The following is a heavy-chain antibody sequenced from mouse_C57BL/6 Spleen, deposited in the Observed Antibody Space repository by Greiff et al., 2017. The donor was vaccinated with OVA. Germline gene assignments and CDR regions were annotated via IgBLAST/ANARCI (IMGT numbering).Heavy chain of an antibody. D-gene: IGHD1-1*01. CDR3: ARYHGRSIDY. CDR1: GYTFTSYW. V-gene: IGHV1-69*01. Sequence: VQLQQPGAELVMPGASVKLSCKASGYTFTSYWMHWVKQRPGQGLEWIGEIDPSDSYTNYNQKFKGKSTLTVDKSSSTAYMQLSSLTSEDSAVYYCARYHGRSIDYWGQGTTLTVSS. CDR2: IDPSDSYT. J-gene: IGHJ2*01.